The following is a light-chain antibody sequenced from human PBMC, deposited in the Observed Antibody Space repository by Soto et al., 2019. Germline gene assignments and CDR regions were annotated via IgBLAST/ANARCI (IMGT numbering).Light chain of an antibody. Sequence: NFMLTQPHSVSESPGETLSISCTRSSGSIANNYVQWYQQRPGSAPTTVIYENNQRLSGVPDRFSGSTDGSSNSASLTISGLQTEDEADYYCQSYHSSLSGYVFGTGTKVTVL. CDR2: ENN. V-gene: IGLV6-57*04. CDR1: SGSIANNY. CDR3: QSYHSSLSGYV. J-gene: IGLJ1*01.